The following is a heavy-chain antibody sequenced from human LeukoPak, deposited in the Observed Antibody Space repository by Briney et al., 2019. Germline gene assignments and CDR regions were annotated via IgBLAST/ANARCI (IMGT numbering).Heavy chain of an antibody. CDR3: ARGGLGYCSSTSCAFDY. V-gene: IGHV4-38-2*02. D-gene: IGHD2-2*01. Sequence: KPSETLSLTCTASGYSISSGYYWGWIRQPPGKGLEWIGSIYHGGGIYYNPSLKSRVTISLDTSKNQFSLKLSSVTAADTAVYYCARGGLGYCSSTSCAFDYWGQGTLVTVSS. CDR2: IYHGGGI. CDR1: GYSISSGYY. J-gene: IGHJ4*02.